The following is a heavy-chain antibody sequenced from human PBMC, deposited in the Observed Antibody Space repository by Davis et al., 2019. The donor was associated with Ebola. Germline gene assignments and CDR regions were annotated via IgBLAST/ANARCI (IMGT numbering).Heavy chain of an antibody. V-gene: IGHV1-18*01. CDR3: ASAVAATGWFDP. CDR2: INAYNGNT. Sequence: ASVKVSCMASRYIFTSYGISWVRQPPRQGLEWMGWINAYNGNTNYAQKLQGRVTMTTDTSTSTTYMELRSLRSDDTAVYYCASAVAATGWFDPWGQGTLVTVSS. D-gene: IGHD2-15*01. CDR1: RYIFTSYG. J-gene: IGHJ5*02.